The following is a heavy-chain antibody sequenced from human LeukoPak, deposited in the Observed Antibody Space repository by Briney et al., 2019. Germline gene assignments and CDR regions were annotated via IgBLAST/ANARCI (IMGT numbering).Heavy chain of an antibody. D-gene: IGHD1-26*01. J-gene: IGHJ6*03. CDR1: GYTFTSYG. CDR3: ARVSSGSYYVSYYYYMDV. Sequence: ASVKVSCKASGYTFTSYGTSWVRQAPGQGLEWMGWISAYNGNTNYAQKLQGRVTMTTDTSTSTAYMELRSLRSDDTAVYYCARVSSGSYYVSYYYYMDVWGKGTTVTVSS. CDR2: ISAYNGNT. V-gene: IGHV1-18*01.